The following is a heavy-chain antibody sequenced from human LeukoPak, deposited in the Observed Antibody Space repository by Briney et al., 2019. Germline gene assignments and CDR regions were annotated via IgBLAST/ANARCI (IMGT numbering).Heavy chain of an antibody. D-gene: IGHD2-2*01. J-gene: IGHJ4*02. Sequence: PSETLSLTCAVYGVSFSGYYWSWIRQPPGKGLEWIGEINHSGSTNYNPSLKSRVTISVDTSKNQFSLKLSSVTAADTAVYYCARGAGICSSTSCSDYWGQGTLVTVSS. V-gene: IGHV4-34*01. CDR2: INHSGST. CDR1: GVSFSGYY. CDR3: ARGAGICSSTSCSDY.